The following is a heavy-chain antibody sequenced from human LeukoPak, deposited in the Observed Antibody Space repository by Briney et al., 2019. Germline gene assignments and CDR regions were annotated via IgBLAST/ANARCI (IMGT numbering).Heavy chain of an antibody. V-gene: IGHV1-2*02. J-gene: IGHJ4*02. CDR2: INPNSGDT. CDR3: ARDRVYNSGWYDFGY. Sequence: ASVKVSCKASGYTFTGYYMNWVRQAPGQGLEWIGWINPNSGDTNYPRKFQGRVTMSRDTSISTAYMELSRLRSDDTAVYYCARDRVYNSGWYDFGYWGQGTLVTVSS. D-gene: IGHD6-19*01. CDR1: GYTFTGYY.